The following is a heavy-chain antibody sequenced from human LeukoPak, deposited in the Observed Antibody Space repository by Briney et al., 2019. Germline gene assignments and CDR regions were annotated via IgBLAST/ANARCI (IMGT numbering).Heavy chain of an antibody. CDR2: IIPIFGTA. CDR3: AREMINYDFWSGYRDAFDI. Sequence: SVKVSCKASGGTFSSYAISWVRQAPGQGLEWMGGIIPIFGTANYAQKFQGRVTITADKSTSTAYMELSSLRSEDTAVYYCAREMINYDFWSGYRDAFDIWGQGTMVSVSS. J-gene: IGHJ3*02. CDR1: GGTFSSYA. D-gene: IGHD3-3*01. V-gene: IGHV1-69*06.